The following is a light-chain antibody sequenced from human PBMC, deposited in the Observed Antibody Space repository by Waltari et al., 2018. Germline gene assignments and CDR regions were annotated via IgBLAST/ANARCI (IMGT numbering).Light chain of an antibody. V-gene: IGLV2-11*01. Sequence: QSALTPPRSVSGSPGQSVTIPCTGTSRDVGGYNWVYWYQQYPGKAPKLMISDVYKRTSGVPDRFSGSKSGNTASLTISGLQAEDEAHYYCCSYAGTYTWVFGGGTELTVL. CDR1: SRDVGGYNW. J-gene: IGLJ3*02. CDR3: CSYAGTYTWV. CDR2: DVY.